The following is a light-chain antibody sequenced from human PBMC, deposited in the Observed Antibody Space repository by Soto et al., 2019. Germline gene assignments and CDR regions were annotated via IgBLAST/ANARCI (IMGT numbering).Light chain of an antibody. V-gene: IGLV2-14*01. J-gene: IGLJ1*01. CDR2: EVS. CDR1: TSDVGAYNY. CDR3: SSKTSSSSPFV. Sequence: QSALAQPASVSGSTGQSITISCTGSTSDVGAYNYVSWYKHHPGQAPQLMIYEVSNRPSGVSNRFSGSKSGNTASLTISGLQADDEGDYYCSSKTSSSSPFVFGTGTNVIVL.